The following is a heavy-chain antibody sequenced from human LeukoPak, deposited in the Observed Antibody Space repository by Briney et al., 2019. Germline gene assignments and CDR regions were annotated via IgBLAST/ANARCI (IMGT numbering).Heavy chain of an antibody. V-gene: IGHV3-74*01. CDR3: VRDFRSADY. CDR2: ICPDGTVT. Sequence: PGGSLRLSCAASGFTFSTYCMHWVRQAPGKGPMWVSRICPDGTVTNYADSVKARFIIYRDNARNTVYLQMNSLRVEGTAVYYCVRDFRSADYWGQGTLVTVSS. CDR1: GFTFSTYC. J-gene: IGHJ4*02.